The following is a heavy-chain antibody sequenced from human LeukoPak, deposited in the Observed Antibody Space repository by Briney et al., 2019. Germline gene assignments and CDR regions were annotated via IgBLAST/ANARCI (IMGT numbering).Heavy chain of an antibody. Sequence: SETLSLTCAVYSGTFSSYYWTWIRQSPGKGLEWIGEINHTGSTNYNPSLKSRVIMSVDTSKNQFSLKLTSVTAADTAVYYCARRSWYSGSFGPSWGQGTLVTVSS. D-gene: IGHD1-26*01. CDR2: INHTGST. CDR3: ARRSWYSGSFGPS. CDR1: SGTFSSYY. V-gene: IGHV4-34*01. J-gene: IGHJ5*02.